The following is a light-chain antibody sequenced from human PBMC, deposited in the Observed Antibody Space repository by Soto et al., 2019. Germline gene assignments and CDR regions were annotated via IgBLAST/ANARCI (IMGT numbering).Light chain of an antibody. CDR1: SXDIGGYDY. CDR2: EVR. Sequence: SVLTQPASVSGSPGQSITISCTGTSXDIGGYDYVSWYQQRPGKAPKLMIYEVRYRPSGVSNRFSGSKSGNTASLTISGLQAEDAADYYCCSYNRSRNHYFLGSGTKLT. CDR3: CSYNRSRNHYF. J-gene: IGLJ1*01. V-gene: IGLV2-14*01.